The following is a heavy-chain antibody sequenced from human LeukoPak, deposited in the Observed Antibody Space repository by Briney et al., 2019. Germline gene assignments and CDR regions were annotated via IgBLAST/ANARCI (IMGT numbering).Heavy chain of an antibody. Sequence: GGSLRLSCAASGFTFTNAWVYWVRQAPGKGLEWVGRIKSKTDGGTSDYAAPVTGRFTISRDDSKSTLYLETNSLKTEDTGVYYCSTLWYGAWGQGTLVTVSS. V-gene: IGHV3-15*01. J-gene: IGHJ5*02. CDR2: IKSKTDGGTS. CDR3: STLWYGA. D-gene: IGHD3-10*01. CDR1: GFTFTNAW.